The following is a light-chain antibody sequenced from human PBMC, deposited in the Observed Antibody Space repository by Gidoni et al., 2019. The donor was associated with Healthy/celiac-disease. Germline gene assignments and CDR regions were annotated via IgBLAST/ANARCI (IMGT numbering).Light chain of an antibody. CDR3: QQYGSSRLT. Sequence: VLTQSPGTLSLSPGERATLSCRASQSVSSSYLAWYQQKPGQTPRLLIYGASSRATGIPDRFSGSGSGTDFTLTISRLEPEDFAVYYCQQYGSSRLTFGRGTKVDIK. CDR2: GAS. CDR1: QSVSSSY. J-gene: IGKJ3*01. V-gene: IGKV3-20*01.